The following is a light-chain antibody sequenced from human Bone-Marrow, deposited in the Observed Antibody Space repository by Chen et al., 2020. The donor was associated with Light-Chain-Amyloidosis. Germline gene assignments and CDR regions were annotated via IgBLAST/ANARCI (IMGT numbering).Light chain of an antibody. CDR2: GAS. V-gene: IGKV3-20*01. Sequence: EIVLTQSPGTLSLSPGDSATLSCRASKNVNAGYLGGYQQRPGQSPRLLMHGASSRATDIPDMFSGSGSGTDFNLTISRLEPEDFAVYFCQQFGTSPYTFGQGTKLEI. CDR3: QQFGTSPYT. J-gene: IGKJ2*01. CDR1: KNVNAGY.